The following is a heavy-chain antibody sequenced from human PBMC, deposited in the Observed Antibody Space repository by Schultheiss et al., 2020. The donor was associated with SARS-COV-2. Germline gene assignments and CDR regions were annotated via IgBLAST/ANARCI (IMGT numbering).Heavy chain of an antibody. Sequence: GGSLRLSCAASGFTFSNYGMRWVRQAPGKGLEWVSVISSSGGTTYYADSVKGRFTMSRDNSKNTLYLQMNSLRAEDTAVYYCAKRVVVTGMYGMDVWGQGTTVTVSS. CDR2: ISSSGGTT. CDR1: GFTFSNYG. V-gene: IGHV3-23*01. J-gene: IGHJ6*02. D-gene: IGHD2-21*02. CDR3: AKRVVVTGMYGMDV.